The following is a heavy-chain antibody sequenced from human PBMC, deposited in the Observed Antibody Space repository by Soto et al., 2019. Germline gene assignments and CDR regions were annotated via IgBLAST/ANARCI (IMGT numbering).Heavy chain of an antibody. V-gene: IGHV1-69*02. CDR3: ASSSRVLLDY. J-gene: IGHJ4*02. Sequence: QVQLVQSGAEVKKPGSSVKVSCKASGGTFSSYSISWVRQAPGQGLEWTGRIIPILGIANYAQKFQGRVTITADKSTSTAYMELSSLRSEDTAVYYCASSSRVLLDYWGQGTLVTVSS. CDR1: GGTFSSYS. CDR2: IIPILGIA. D-gene: IGHD3-10*01.